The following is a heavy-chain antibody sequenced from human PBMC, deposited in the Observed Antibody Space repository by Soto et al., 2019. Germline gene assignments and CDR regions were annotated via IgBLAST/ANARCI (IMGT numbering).Heavy chain of an antibody. Sequence: QVQLVQSGAEVRKPGASVKVSCKASGYTFTTYGISWVRQAPGQGLEWMGWISGYNGHTKYAQKVQGRVTMTTDTSTSTVYMDLRSLRSDDTAVYYCAREGEMPYYYYGLDVCGQGTTVTVSS. D-gene: IGHD3-16*01. CDR2: ISGYNGHT. J-gene: IGHJ6*02. V-gene: IGHV1-18*01. CDR1: GYTFTTYG. CDR3: AREGEMPYYYYGLDV.